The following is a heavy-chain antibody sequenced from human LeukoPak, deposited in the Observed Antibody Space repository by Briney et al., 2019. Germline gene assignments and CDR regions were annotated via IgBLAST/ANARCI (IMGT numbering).Heavy chain of an antibody. J-gene: IGHJ4*02. CDR2: ISWNSGSI. D-gene: IGHD3-22*01. V-gene: IGHV3-9*01. CDR3: AKDRYYDPYYFDY. Sequence: GGSLRLSCAASGFTFDDYAMHLVRQAPGKGLEWVSGISWNSGSIGYADSVKGRFTISRDNAKNSLYLQMNSLRAEDTALYYCAKDRYYDPYYFDYWGQGTLVTVSS. CDR1: GFTFDDYA.